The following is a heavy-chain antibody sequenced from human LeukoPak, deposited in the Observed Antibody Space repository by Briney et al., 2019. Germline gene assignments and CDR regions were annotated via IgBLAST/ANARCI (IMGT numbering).Heavy chain of an antibody. D-gene: IGHD3-10*01. V-gene: IGHV3-21*01. CDR2: ISSSSSYI. Sequence: GGSLRLSCAASGFTFSSYSMNWVRQAPGKGLEWVSSISSSSSYIYYADSVKGRFTISRDNAKNSLYLQMNSLRAEDTAVYYCARSVSDYYYGSGSYFQGDYWGQGTLVTVSS. J-gene: IGHJ4*02. CDR3: ARSVSDYYYGSGSYFQGDY. CDR1: GFTFSSYS.